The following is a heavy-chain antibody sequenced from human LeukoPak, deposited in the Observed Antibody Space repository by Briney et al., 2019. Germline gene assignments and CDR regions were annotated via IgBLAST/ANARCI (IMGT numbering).Heavy chain of an antibody. Sequence: GESLKISCKGSGYSFTSYWIDWVRQMPGKGLEWMGIIYPGDSDTRYSPSFQGQVTISADKSISTAYLQWSSLKASDTAMYYCARQAYYYDSSGYGIYYFDYWGQGTLVTVSS. CDR2: IYPGDSDT. J-gene: IGHJ4*02. V-gene: IGHV5-51*01. CDR1: GYSFTSYW. CDR3: ARQAYYYDSSGYGIYYFDY. D-gene: IGHD3-22*01.